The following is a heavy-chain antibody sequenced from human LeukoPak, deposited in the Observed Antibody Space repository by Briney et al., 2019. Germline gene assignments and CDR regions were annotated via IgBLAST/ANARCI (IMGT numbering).Heavy chain of an antibody. D-gene: IGHD5-18*01. J-gene: IGHJ4*02. CDR2: INPSGGST. CDR1: GYTFSDYY. Sequence: GASVKVSCKASGYTFSDYYIHWVRQAPGQGLEWMGIINPSGGSTSYAQKFQGRVTMTRDTSTSTVYMELSSLRSEDTAVYYCARYIYGYLHYWGQGTLVTVSS. CDR3: ARYIYGYLHY. V-gene: IGHV1-46*01.